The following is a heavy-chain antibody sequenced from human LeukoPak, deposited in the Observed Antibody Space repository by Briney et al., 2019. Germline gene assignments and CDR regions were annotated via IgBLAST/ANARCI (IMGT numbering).Heavy chain of an antibody. J-gene: IGHJ5*02. V-gene: IGHV1-69*13. Sequence: SVKVSCKASGYTFTRYAMNWLRQAPGQGLEWMGGIIPIFGTANYAQKFQGRVTITADESTSTAYMELSSLRSEDTAVYYCARDKCSSTSCYSPWFDPWGQGTLVTVSS. CDR2: IIPIFGTA. D-gene: IGHD2-2*01. CDR3: ARDKCSSTSCYSPWFDP. CDR1: GYTFTRYA.